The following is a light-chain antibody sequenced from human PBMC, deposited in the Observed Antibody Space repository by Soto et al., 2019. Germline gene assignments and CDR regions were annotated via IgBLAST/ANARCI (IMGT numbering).Light chain of an antibody. CDR3: QQYNNWPRT. J-gene: IGKJ1*01. Sequence: VLTQSSASLSECQGEIATLSCRASQNVSSNLAWFQQKPGQAPRLLIYAASTRATGLPARFSGSASGSDFTLTISSLQSEDFAIYYCQQYNNWPRTFGQGTKVDIK. V-gene: IGKV3-15*01. CDR2: AAS. CDR1: QNVSSN.